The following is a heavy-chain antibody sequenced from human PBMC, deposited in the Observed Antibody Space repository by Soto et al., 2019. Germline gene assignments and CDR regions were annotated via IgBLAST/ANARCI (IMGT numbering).Heavy chain of an antibody. J-gene: IGHJ4*02. CDR1: GDSVSSNRGA. V-gene: IGHV6-1*01. CDR2: TYYSSKSYN. D-gene: IGHD6-19*01. CDR3: SRVRMLLSLAVAAPLFDY. Sequence: QALSLTGAISGDSVSSNRGAWNWIRQSTSRGLDWLGRTYYSSKSYNDYPVSVKSRITINPATSKNQFSLQLNSVTPEDTAVYYCSRVRMLLSLAVAAPLFDYWGQGTLVTVSS.